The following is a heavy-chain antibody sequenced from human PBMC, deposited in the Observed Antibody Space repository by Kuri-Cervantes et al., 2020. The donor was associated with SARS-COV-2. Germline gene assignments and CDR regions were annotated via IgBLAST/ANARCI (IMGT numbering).Heavy chain of an antibody. CDR3: ARDAEQWLVPERNWFDP. D-gene: IGHD6-19*01. V-gene: IGHV3-7*01. J-gene: IGHJ5*02. CDR2: IKQDGSEK. CDR1: GFTFSSYW. Sequence: EGSLRLSCAASGFTFSSYWMSWVRQAPGKGLEWVANIKQDGSEKYYVDSVKGRFTISRDNAKNSLYLQMNSLRAEDTAVYYCARDAEQWLVPERNWFDPWGQGTLVTVSS.